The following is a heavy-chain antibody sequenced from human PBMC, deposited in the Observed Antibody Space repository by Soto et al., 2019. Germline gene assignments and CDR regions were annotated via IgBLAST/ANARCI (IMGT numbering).Heavy chain of an antibody. J-gene: IGHJ6*02. Sequence: ASVKVSCKASGYTFTSYAMHWVRPAPGQRLEWMGWINTGNGNTKYSQKFQGRVTMTTDTSTSTVHMEVRSLRSDDAAVYYCASEGVAPSYYYGMDVWGQGPPVTVSS. CDR1: GYTFTSYA. D-gene: IGHD5-12*01. CDR3: ASEGVAPSYYYGMDV. V-gene: IGHV1-3*04. CDR2: INTGNGNT.